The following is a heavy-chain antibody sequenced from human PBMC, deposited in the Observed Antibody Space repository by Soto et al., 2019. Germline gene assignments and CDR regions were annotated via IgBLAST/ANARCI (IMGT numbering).Heavy chain of an antibody. CDR1: GFTFSSYG. V-gene: IGHV3-33*01. Sequence: QVQLVESGGGVVQPGRSLRLSCAASGFTFSSYGMHWVRQAPGKGLEWVAVIWYDGSNKYYADSVKGRFTISRDNSKNTLYLQMNSLRAEDTAVYYCARDFRIKSSDIVVVPAAVPEYFQHWGQDTLVTVSS. D-gene: IGHD2-2*01. CDR3: ARDFRIKSSDIVVVPAAVPEYFQH. J-gene: IGHJ1*01. CDR2: IWYDGSNK.